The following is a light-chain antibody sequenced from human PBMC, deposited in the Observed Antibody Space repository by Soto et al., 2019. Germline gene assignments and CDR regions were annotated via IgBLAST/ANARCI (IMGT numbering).Light chain of an antibody. CDR3: QQYNNWPPWT. V-gene: IGKV3-15*01. J-gene: IGKJ1*01. Sequence: EIVVTQSPATLSVSPGERATLSCRASQSVGGNLAWYQQKPGQAPRLLIYAASTRATGIPARFSGSGSGTEFTLTISSLQSEDFAVYYCQQYNNWPPWTVGQGTKVDSK. CDR2: AAS. CDR1: QSVGGN.